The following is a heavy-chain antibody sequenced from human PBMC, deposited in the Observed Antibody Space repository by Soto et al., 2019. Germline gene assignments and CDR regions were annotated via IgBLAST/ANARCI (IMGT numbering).Heavy chain of an antibody. J-gene: IGHJ4*02. CDR2: MSESGDDA. V-gene: IGHV3-23*01. D-gene: IGHD3-3*01. CDR1: GFTFSNYG. Sequence: GSLRLSCAASGFTFSNYGMSWVRQAPGKGLEWVSVMSESGDDAYYADSVKGRFTISRDNSKNMLYLQMNSLRAEDTAVYFCAKKVTIYAVDPADYWGQGTQVTVSS. CDR3: AKKVTIYAVDPADY.